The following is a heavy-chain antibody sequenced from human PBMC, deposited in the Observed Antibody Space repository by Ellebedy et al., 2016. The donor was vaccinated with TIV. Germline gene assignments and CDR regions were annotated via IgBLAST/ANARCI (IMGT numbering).Heavy chain of an antibody. Sequence: GESLKISXEASGFTFSDYFMHWVRQAPGKGLEWVAVIWNDGSNKDYAASVKGRFTISRDDSKNTLYLQMNSLRGEDTAVYYCAKDRYTDRGRYFTDWGQGTLVTVSS. CDR1: GFTFSDYF. J-gene: IGHJ4*02. D-gene: IGHD5-24*01. CDR2: IWNDGSNK. CDR3: AKDRYTDRGRYFTD. V-gene: IGHV3-33*06.